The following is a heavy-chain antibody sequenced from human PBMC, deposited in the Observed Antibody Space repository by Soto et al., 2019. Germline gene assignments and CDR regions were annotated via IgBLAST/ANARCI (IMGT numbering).Heavy chain of an antibody. Sequence: GGSLRLSCAASGFSVSTNYMTWVRQAPGKGLEWGSVIYSGGSTYYADSVKGRFTISRDNSKNTLHLQMNSLRAEDTAVYYCARGSGSLYYFDFWGRGTLVTVSS. CDR1: GFSVSTNY. CDR3: ARGSGSLYYFDF. V-gene: IGHV3-53*01. CDR2: IYSGGST. J-gene: IGHJ4*02. D-gene: IGHD1-26*01.